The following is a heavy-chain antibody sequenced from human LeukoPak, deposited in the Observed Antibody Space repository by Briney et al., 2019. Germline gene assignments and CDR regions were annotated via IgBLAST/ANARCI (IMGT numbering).Heavy chain of an antibody. CDR2: ISSSGSTI. CDR3: ASPDRGYYYSFDY. CDR1: GFTLSTYE. J-gene: IGHJ4*02. V-gene: IGHV3-48*03. D-gene: IGHD2/OR15-2a*01. Sequence: GGSLRLSCAASGFTLSTYEMNWVRQAPGKGLEWVSYISSSGSTIYYADSVKARFTISRDNAKNSLYLQMNSLRAEDTAVYYCASPDRGYYYSFDYWGQGTLVTVSS.